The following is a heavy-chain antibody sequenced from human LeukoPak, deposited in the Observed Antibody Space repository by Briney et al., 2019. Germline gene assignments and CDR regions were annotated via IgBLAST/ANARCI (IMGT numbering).Heavy chain of an antibody. V-gene: IGHV3-30-3*01. CDR2: ISYDGSNK. J-gene: IGHJ5*02. CDR1: GFTFSSYA. D-gene: IGHD1-26*01. Sequence: PGGSLRLSCAASGFTFSSYAMHWVRQAPGKGLEWVAVISYDGSNKYYADSVKGRFTISRDNSKNTLYLQMNSLRAGDTAVYYCARDGSIVGATTWFDPWGQGTLVTVSS. CDR3: ARDGSIVGATTWFDP.